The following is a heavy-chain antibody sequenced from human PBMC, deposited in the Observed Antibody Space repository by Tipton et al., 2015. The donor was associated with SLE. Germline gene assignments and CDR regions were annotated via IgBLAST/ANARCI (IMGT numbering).Heavy chain of an antibody. CDR1: GFSFGDYA. D-gene: IGHD3-10*01. CDR2: IRSNTYSGTT. J-gene: IGHJ3*02. Sequence: SLRLSCTTSGFSFGDYAMNWVRQAPGKGLEWVGFIRSNTYSGTTKYAASVKGRFTISRGDSIAIAYLQMNSLKTEDTAVYYCTRDLLGGGAEPFDIWGQGTMVTVSS. V-gene: IGHV3-49*04. CDR3: TRDLLGGGAEPFDI.